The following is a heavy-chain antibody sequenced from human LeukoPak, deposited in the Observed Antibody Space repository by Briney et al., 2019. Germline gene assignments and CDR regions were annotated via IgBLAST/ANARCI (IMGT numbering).Heavy chain of an antibody. CDR1: GGSISGYY. D-gene: IGHD2-15*01. Sequence: PSEALSLTCTVAGGSISGYYWSWIRQPPGKGLEWIGYIYYSGSTNYNPSLKNRVTISVDTSKNQFSLKLSSVTAADTAVYYCARAGAWSPVDYWGQGTLVTVSS. V-gene: IGHV4-59*01. CDR3: ARAGAWSPVDY. J-gene: IGHJ4*02. CDR2: IYYSGST.